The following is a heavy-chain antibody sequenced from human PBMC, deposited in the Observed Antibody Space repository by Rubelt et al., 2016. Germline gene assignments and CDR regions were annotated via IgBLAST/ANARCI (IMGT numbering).Heavy chain of an antibody. CDR3: ARDRGSSSWYGVDY. V-gene: IGHV4-34*01. CDR2: INHSGST. Sequence: QVQLQQWGAGLLKPSETLSLTCAVYGGSFSGYYWSWIRQPPGKGLEWIGEINHSGSTNYNPSLKSRVPLSVDTSKNQWSLKLSAVTAADTAVYHCARDRGSSSWYGVDYWGQGTLVTVSS. D-gene: IGHD6-13*01. CDR1: GGSFSGYY. J-gene: IGHJ4*02.